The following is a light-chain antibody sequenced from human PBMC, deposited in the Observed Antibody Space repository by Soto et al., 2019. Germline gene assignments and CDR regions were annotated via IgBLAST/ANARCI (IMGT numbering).Light chain of an antibody. J-gene: IGKJ4*01. CDR3: QQYGNSPPLT. CDR2: GAS. V-gene: IGKV3-20*01. Sequence: EIVLTQSPGTLSLSPGERATLSCRASQSISSNYLVWYQQKPGQAPRLLIYGASSRATGIPVRFSGSGSGTDFTLTISRLEPEDFAVYYCQQYGNSPPLTFGGGTKVEIK. CDR1: QSISSNY.